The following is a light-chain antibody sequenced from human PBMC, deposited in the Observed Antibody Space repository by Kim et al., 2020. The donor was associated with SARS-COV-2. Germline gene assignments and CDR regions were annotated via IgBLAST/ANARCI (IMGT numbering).Light chain of an antibody. CDR3: QSFDNSLSSWV. CDR1: SSHIWACFD. CDR2: ADV. J-gene: IGLJ3*02. Sequence: HTLTILCPGPSSHIWACFDVHLYQLVPLTAPRLLFHADVNRPTGVPDRISGSKSGTSASLSISGLQAEDEADYYCQSFDNSLSSWVFGGGTQLTVL. V-gene: IGLV1-40*01.